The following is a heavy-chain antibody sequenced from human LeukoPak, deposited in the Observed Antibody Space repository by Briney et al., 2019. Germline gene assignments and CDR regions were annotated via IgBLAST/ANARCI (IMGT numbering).Heavy chain of an antibody. CDR2: LWNDGSSK. V-gene: IGHV3-30*02. CDR1: GFTFSYNG. D-gene: IGHD6-13*01. CDR3: AKDPSLSSSWYFGIRHY. J-gene: IGHJ4*02. Sequence: PGGSLRLSCEASGFTFSYNGMHWVRQAPGKGLEWVAALWNDGSSKCYADPVKGRFTISRDNAKNTLYLQMNSLRAEDTAVYYCAKDPSLSSSWYFGIRHYWGQGTLVTVSS.